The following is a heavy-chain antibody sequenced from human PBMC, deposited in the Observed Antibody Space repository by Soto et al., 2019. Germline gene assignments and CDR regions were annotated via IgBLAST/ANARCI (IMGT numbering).Heavy chain of an antibody. CDR2: IYYSGST. D-gene: IGHD3-22*01. J-gene: IGHJ3*02. V-gene: IGHV4-59*01. CDR1: GGSISSYY. Sequence: QVQLQESGPGLVKPSETLSLTCTVSGGSISSYYWSWIRQPPGKGLEWIGYIYYSGSTNYNPSLKSRVTISVDTSKNPFSLKLSSVTAADTAVYYCAGWIDSSGYFDAFDIWGQGTMVTVSS. CDR3: AGWIDSSGYFDAFDI.